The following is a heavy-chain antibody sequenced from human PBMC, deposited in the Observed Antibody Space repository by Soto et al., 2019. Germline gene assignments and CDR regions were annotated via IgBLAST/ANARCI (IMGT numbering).Heavy chain of an antibody. V-gene: IGHV3-48*01. CDR1: GFTFSSYS. J-gene: IGHJ4*02. D-gene: IGHD3-10*01. Sequence: EVQRVESGGGLVQPGGSLSLSCAASGFTFSSYSMNWVRQAPGKGLEWISYISSSSSTIYYADSVKGRFTISRDNAKNSLYLQMNSLRAEDTAVYYCALSFGGDYWGQGTLVTVSS. CDR2: ISSSSSTI. CDR3: ALSFGGDY.